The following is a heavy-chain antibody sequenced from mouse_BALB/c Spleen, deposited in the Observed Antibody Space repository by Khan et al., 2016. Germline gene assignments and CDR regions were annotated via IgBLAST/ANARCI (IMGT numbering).Heavy chain of an antibody. CDR1: GYTFTNYG. CDR2: INTNTGEP. V-gene: IGHV9-3*02. D-gene: IGHD1-1*01. Sequence: QVQLQQSGPELKKPGETVKISCKASGYTFTNYGMNWVKQAPGKGLKWMGWINTNTGEPTYAEEFKGRFAFSLETSASTAYLQINNLKNEDTATYCCAEDYYGSNWFAYWGQGTLVTVSA. J-gene: IGHJ3*01. CDR3: AEDYYGSNWFAY.